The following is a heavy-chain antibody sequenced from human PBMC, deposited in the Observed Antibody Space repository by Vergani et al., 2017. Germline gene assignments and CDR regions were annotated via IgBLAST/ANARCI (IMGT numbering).Heavy chain of an antibody. D-gene: IGHD3-22*01. CDR3: ARMGGYDEGDAFRIGYFDS. J-gene: IGHJ4*02. CDR2: IYSTGST. CDR1: GDSISSGVYY. Sequence: QVQLQESGPGLVKPSQTLSLTCSVSGDSISSGVYYWNWIRQHPGKGLEWIGDIYSTGSTHHNPSLRRRITMSVDTSKNQFSLKLNSVTAADTAMYYCARMGGYDEGDAFRIGYFDSWGPGILVTVSS. V-gene: IGHV4-31*03.